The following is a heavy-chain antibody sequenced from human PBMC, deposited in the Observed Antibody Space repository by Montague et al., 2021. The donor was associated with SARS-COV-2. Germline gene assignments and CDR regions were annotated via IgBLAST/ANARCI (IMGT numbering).Heavy chain of an antibody. V-gene: IGHV4-59*01. CDR2: VSDSGST. J-gene: IGHJ4*02. CDR1: GGSISTYY. CDR3: ARGRGWQVFDY. Sequence: SETLSLTCTVSGGSISTYYWNWIRQSPGKGLEWIGYVSDSGSTNYNPSLKSRIAISVATSKSQFSLKLTAVTAADTAVYYCARGRGWQVFDYWGQGTLVTVSS. D-gene: IGHD6-19*01.